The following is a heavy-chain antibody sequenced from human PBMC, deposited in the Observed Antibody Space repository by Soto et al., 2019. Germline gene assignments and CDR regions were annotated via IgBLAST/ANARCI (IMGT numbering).Heavy chain of an antibody. J-gene: IGHJ6*02. V-gene: IGHV1-2*02. D-gene: IGHD2-21*01. CDR2: INPETGGT. CDR1: GYTFTGYY. CDR3: ATERYKVISDGMDV. Sequence: ASVKVSCKASGYTFTGYYVHWVREAPGQGLEWMGWINPETGGTSYAQKFQGRVTLSRDTSINTAYLELSRLRFDDAAVYFCATERYKVISDGMDVWGQGTTVTVSS.